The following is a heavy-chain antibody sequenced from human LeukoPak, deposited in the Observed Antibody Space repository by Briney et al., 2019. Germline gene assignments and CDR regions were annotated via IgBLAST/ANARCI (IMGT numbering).Heavy chain of an antibody. Sequence: SDTLSLTCTVSGGSMSSSSYYWGWIRQPPGKGLEWIGSIYYSGSTYYNPSLKSRVTISVDTSKNQFSLKLSSVTAADTAVYYCAREAYCGGDCYSGDYWGQGTLVTVSS. CDR2: IYYSGST. CDR3: AREAYCGGDCYSGDY. D-gene: IGHD2-21*02. CDR1: GGSMSSSSYY. V-gene: IGHV4-39*02. J-gene: IGHJ4*02.